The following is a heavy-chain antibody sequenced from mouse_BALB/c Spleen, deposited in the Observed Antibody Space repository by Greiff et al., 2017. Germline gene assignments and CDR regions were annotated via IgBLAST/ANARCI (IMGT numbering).Heavy chain of an antibody. CDR3: TRTARALYYFDY. Sequence: EVKVEESGGGLVQPGGSMKLSCVASGFTFSNYWMNWVRQSPEKGLEWVAEIRLKSNNYATHYAESVKGRFTISRDDSKSSVYLQMNNLRAEDTGIYYCTRTARALYYFDYWGQGTTLTVSS. D-gene: IGHD3-1*01. CDR2: IRLKSNNYAT. V-gene: IGHV6-6*02. CDR1: GFTFSNYW. J-gene: IGHJ2*01.